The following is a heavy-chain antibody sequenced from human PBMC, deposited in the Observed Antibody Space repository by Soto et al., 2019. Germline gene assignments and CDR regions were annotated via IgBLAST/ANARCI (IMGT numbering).Heavy chain of an antibody. CDR3: ATDLPTAGAGEFDY. D-gene: IGHD6-19*01. V-gene: IGHV3-15*01. CDR1: GFTFTTAW. Sequence: PVGSLRLSCAASGFTFTTAWMIWVRQAPGKGLEWVGHIKTKTEGEATNYATPVKGRFSISRDDSTNTQSLQMNSLKSEDTAVYYCATDLPTAGAGEFDYWGQGTLVTVSS. CDR2: IKTKTEGEAT. J-gene: IGHJ4*02.